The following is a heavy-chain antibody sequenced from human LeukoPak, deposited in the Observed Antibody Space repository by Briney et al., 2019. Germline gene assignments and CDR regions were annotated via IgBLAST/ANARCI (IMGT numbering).Heavy chain of an antibody. V-gene: IGHV4-59*01. CDR2: IFSSGAA. CDR1: GRSISPYY. J-gene: IGHJ3*02. CDR3: ARGWLPGATSAFDI. D-gene: IGHD1-26*01. Sequence: SETLSLTCSVSGRSISPYYWSWFRQAPGRGLEWVGYIFSSGAASYKPSLKSRVTLSVDTSKNQFSLKLSSVTAADTAVYYCARGWLPGATSAFDIWGQGTMVTVSS.